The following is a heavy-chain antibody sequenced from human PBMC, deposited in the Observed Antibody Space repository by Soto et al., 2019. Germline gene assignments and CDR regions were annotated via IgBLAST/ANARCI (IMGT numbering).Heavy chain of an antibody. CDR3: ARPGPAIVAAAGTEMPPDYYYYGMDV. Sequence: GGSLRLSCAASGFTFSSYAMHWVRQAPGKGLEWVAVISYDGSNKYYADSVKGRFTISRDNSKNTLYLQMNSLRAEDTAVYYCARPGPAIVAAAGTEMPPDYYYYGMDVWGQGTTVTVSS. CDR1: GFTFSSYA. CDR2: ISYDGSNK. V-gene: IGHV3-30-3*01. J-gene: IGHJ6*02. D-gene: IGHD6-13*01.